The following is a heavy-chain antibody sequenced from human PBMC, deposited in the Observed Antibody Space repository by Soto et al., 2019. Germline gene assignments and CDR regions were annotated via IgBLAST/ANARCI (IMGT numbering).Heavy chain of an antibody. CDR1: GFTVNSVA. CDR2: ISTGGST. D-gene: IGHD3-22*01. V-gene: IGHV3-53*01. CDR3: VRGGSGYNS. J-gene: IGHJ4*02. Sequence: GGSLRLSCAASGFTVNSVAMHWVRQSPGKGLEWVSLISTGGSTHYADSVKGRFAISRDNSKNTVYLQMNSLGAEDTAVYYCVRGGSGYNSWGQGTLVTVSS.